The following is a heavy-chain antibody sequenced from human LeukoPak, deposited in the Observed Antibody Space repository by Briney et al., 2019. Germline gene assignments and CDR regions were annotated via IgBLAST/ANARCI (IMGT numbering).Heavy chain of an antibody. CDR1: GFTFSSYW. CDR2: INSDGSST. J-gene: IGHJ4*02. D-gene: IGHD5-18*01. Sequence: GGSLRLSCAASGFTFSSYWMHWVRQAPGKGLVWVSRINSDGSSTSYADSVKGRFTISRGNAKNTLYLQMNSLRAEDTAVYYCAAWGYSYGSFYDYWGQGTLVTVSS. V-gene: IGHV3-74*01. CDR3: AAWGYSYGSFYDY.